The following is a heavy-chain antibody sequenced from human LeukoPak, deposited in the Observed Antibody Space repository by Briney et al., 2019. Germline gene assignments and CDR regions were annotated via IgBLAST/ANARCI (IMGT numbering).Heavy chain of an antibody. CDR2: IIPIFGTA. CDR1: GGTFGSYA. Sequence: GASVKVSCKASGGTFGSYAISWVRQAPGQGLEWMGGIIPIFGTANYAQKFQGRVTITVDESTSTAYMELSSLRSEDTAVYYCAREGGFGGHPYDAFDIWGQGTMVTVSS. D-gene: IGHD3-16*01. V-gene: IGHV1-69*13. J-gene: IGHJ3*02. CDR3: AREGGFGGHPYDAFDI.